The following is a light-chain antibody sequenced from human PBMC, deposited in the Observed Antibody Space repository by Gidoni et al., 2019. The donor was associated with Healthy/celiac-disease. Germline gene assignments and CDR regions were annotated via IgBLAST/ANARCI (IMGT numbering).Light chain of an antibody. J-gene: IGLJ3*02. CDR2: EVS. V-gene: IGLV2-8*01. Sequence: QSALTQHPSASGSPGPSVPISFTGTSSDVGGYNYVSWYQQHPGKAPKLMIYEVSKRPSGVPDRFSGSKSGNTASLTVSGLQAEDEADYYCSSYAGSNNWVFGGGTKLTVL. CDR3: SSYAGSNNWV. CDR1: SSDVGGYNY.